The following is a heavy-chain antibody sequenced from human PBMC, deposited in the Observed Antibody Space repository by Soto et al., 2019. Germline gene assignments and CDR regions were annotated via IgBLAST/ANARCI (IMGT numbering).Heavy chain of an antibody. Sequence: GGSLRLSCAASGFSFSTYAMHWVRQTPGKGLEWVAVISYDGDHKYYADSVRGRFTISRDNSKNTLYLQMNSLRVEDTAVYYCARDPGEQLGLSFDYWGQGTLVTVSS. CDR2: ISYDGDHK. D-gene: IGHD6-6*01. V-gene: IGHV3-30-3*01. CDR1: GFSFSTYA. J-gene: IGHJ4*02. CDR3: ARDPGEQLGLSFDY.